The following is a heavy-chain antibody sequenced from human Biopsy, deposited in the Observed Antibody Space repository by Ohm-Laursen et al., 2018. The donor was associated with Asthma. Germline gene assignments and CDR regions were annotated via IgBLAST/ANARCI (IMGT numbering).Heavy chain of an antibody. V-gene: IGHV1-2*06. J-gene: IGHJ5*02. Sequence: SVKVSCKTSGYTFTGYYMHWVRQAPGQGLEWMGRINPNSGGTNYAQKFQGRVTMTRDTSISTAYMELSRLRSDDTAVYYCAREGITGTTAWFDPWGQGTLVTVSS. D-gene: IGHD1-7*01. CDR1: GYTFTGYY. CDR2: INPNSGGT. CDR3: AREGITGTTAWFDP.